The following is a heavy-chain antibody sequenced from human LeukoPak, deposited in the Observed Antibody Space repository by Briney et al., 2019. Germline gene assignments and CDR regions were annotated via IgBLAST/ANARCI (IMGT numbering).Heavy chain of an antibody. Sequence: GASVTLSCTASGYTFTGCYMHWVRQAPGQGLEWMGWINPNSGGTNYAEKFQGRITMTRDTSISTAYMELSRLRCDDTAVYFCARDADSSGYPHYWGQGTLVTVSS. J-gene: IGHJ4*02. D-gene: IGHD3-22*01. V-gene: IGHV1-2*02. CDR2: INPNSGGT. CDR3: ARDADSSGYPHY. CDR1: GYTFTGCY.